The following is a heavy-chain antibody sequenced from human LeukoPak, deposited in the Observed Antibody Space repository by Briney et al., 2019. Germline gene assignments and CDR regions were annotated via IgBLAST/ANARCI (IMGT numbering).Heavy chain of an antibody. J-gene: IGHJ4*02. CDR2: IYYSGST. D-gene: IGHD3-3*01. CDR1: GVSVSSGSYY. V-gene: IGHV4-61*01. Sequence: ASETLSLTCTVSGVSVSSGSYYWSWIRQPPGKGLEWIGYIYYSGSTNYNPSLKSRVTISVDTSKNQFSLKLSSVTAADTAVYYCARMYYDFWSGYYLGGSSQAYWGQGTLVTVSS. CDR3: ARMYYDFWSGYYLGGSSQAY.